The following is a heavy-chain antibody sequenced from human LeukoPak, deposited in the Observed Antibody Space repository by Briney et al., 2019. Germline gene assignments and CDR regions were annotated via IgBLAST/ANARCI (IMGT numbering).Heavy chain of an antibody. CDR2: IYYSGST. D-gene: IGHD2-2*02. V-gene: IGHV4-59*01. J-gene: IGHJ5*02. CDR3: ARDPRTPLYCSSTSCYKGAWFDP. CDR1: GGSISSYY. Sequence: PSETLSLTCTVSGGSISSYYWSWIRQPPGKGLEWIGYIYYSGSTNYNPSLKSRVTISVDTSKNQFSLKLGSVTAADTAVYYCARDPRTPLYCSSTSCYKGAWFDPWGQGTLVTVSS.